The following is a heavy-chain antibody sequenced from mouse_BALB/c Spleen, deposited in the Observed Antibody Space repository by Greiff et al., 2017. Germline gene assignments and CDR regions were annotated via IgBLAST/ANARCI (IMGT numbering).Heavy chain of an antibody. Sequence: EVQLVESGGGLVKPGGSLKLSCAASGFTFSSYTMSWVRQTPEKRLEWVATISSGGSYTYYPDSVKGRFTISRDNAKNTLYLQMSSLKSEDTAMYYCTREVYDGYYYAMDYWGQGTSVTVSS. D-gene: IGHD2-3*01. CDR2: ISSGGSYT. CDR1: GFTFSSYT. CDR3: TREVYDGYYYAMDY. V-gene: IGHV5-6-4*01. J-gene: IGHJ4*01.